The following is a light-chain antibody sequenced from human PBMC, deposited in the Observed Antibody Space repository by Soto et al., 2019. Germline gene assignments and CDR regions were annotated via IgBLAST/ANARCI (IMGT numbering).Light chain of an antibody. CDR3: QQYGSSPWT. Sequence: EIVMTQSPATLSLSPGERATLSCRASQSVSGYLAWFQQKPGQAPRLLIYGASSRATGIPDRFSGSGSGTDFTLTISRLEPEDFVVYYCQQYGSSPWTFGQGTKVDIK. CDR2: GAS. CDR1: QSVSGY. V-gene: IGKV3-20*01. J-gene: IGKJ1*01.